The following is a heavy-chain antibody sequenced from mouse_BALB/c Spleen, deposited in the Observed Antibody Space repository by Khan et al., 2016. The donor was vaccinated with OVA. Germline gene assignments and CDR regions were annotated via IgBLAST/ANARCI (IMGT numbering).Heavy chain of an antibody. Sequence: QVQLQQSGPGLVQPSQSLSITCTVSGFSLTTYGIHWVRQSPGKGLEWLGVIWSGGSTDYNAPFISRLSISQANSTSQAFFKMNSLQADDTAIYYCASHSYRYDFTYWGQGTLVTVSA. CDR2: IWSGGST. CDR1: GFSLTTYG. D-gene: IGHD2-12*01. J-gene: IGHJ3*01. V-gene: IGHV2-2*01. CDR3: ASHSYRYDFTY.